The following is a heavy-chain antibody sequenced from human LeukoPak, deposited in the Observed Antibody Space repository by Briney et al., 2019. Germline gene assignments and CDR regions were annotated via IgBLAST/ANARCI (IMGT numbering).Heavy chain of an antibody. J-gene: IGHJ4*02. CDR1: GFTFSSYA. V-gene: IGHV3-23*01. CDR2: IGGSGGST. CDR3: ARVVTTVTTVIDY. Sequence: GGSLRLSCAASGFTFSSYAMSWVRQAPGKGLEWVSAIGGSGGSTYYADSVKGRFTISRDNSKNTLYLQMNSLRAEDTAVYYCARVVTTVTTVIDYWGQGTLVTVSS. D-gene: IGHD4-11*01.